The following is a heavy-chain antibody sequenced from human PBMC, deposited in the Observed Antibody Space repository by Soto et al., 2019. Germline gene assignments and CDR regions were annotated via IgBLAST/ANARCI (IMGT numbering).Heavy chain of an antibody. CDR2: INHSGST. Sequence: SETLSLTCAVYGGSFSGYYWSWIRQPPGKGLEWIGEINHSGSTNYNPSIKSRVTISVDTSKNQFYLTLSSVTAADTAVYYCARGTPGGDTLYGWGSYRYYFDYWGQGTLVTVSS. CDR1: GGSFSGYY. J-gene: IGHJ4*02. D-gene: IGHD3-16*02. CDR3: ARGTPGGDTLYGWGSYRYYFDY. V-gene: IGHV4-34*01.